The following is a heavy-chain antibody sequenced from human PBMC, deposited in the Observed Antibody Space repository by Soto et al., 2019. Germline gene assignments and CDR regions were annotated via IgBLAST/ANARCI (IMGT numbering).Heavy chain of an antibody. J-gene: IGHJ4*02. CDR3: ARVYYGDYGYYFDY. V-gene: IGHV4-34*01. CDR2: INHSGST. CDR1: GGSFSGYY. Sequence: QVQLQQWGAGLLKPSETLSLTCAVYGGSFSGYYWSWIRQPPGKGLEWIGEINHSGSTNYNPSLKTRVTFSVDTSKNQFSLKLSSVAAADTAVYYCARVYYGDYGYYFDYWGQGTLVTVSS. D-gene: IGHD4-17*01.